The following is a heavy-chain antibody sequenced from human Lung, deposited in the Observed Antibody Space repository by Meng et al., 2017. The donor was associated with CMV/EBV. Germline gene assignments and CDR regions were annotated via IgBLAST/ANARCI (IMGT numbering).Heavy chain of an antibody. V-gene: IGHV4-34*01. CDR2: INHSGST. J-gene: IGHJ4*02. D-gene: IGHD6-13*01. CDR3: ARGSSSWYQKYYFDY. Sequence: SETLSLXCAVYGGSFSGYYWSWIRQPPGKGLEWIGEINHSGSTNYNPSLKSRVTISVDTSKNQFSLKLSSVIAADTAVYYCARGSSSWYQKYYFDYWGQRTLVTVSS. CDR1: GGSFSGYY.